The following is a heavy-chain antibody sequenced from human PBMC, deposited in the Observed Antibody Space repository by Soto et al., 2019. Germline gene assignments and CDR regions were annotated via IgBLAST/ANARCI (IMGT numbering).Heavy chain of an antibody. CDR2: IRSKANSYAT. CDR3: TRLRYCISTSCFPRFGMDV. Sequence: PGGSLRLSCAASGFTFSGSAMHWVRQASGKGLEWVGRIRSKANSYATAYAASVKGRFTISRDDSKNTAYLQMNSLKTEDTAVYYCTRLRYCISTSCFPRFGMDVWGQGTTVTVSS. D-gene: IGHD2-2*01. V-gene: IGHV3-73*01. CDR1: GFTFSGSA. J-gene: IGHJ6*02.